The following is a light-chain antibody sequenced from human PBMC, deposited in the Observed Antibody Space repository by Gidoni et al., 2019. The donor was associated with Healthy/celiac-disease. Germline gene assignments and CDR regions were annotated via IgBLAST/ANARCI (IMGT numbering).Light chain of an antibody. J-gene: IGKJ1*01. CDR3: QQYNSYSRT. CDR1: QSISSW. CDR2: KAS. V-gene: IGKV1-5*03. Sequence: LSASVGDRVTITCRASQSISSWLAWYQQRPGKAPKLLIYKASSLESGVPSRFSGSGSGTEFTLTISSLQPDDFATYYCQQYNSYSRTFXXXTKVEIK.